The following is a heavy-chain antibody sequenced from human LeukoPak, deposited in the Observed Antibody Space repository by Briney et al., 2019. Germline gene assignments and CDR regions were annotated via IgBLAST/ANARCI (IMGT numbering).Heavy chain of an antibody. D-gene: IGHD6-13*01. CDR2: INHSGST. J-gene: IGHJ6*02. Sequence: SETLSLTCAVSGGSISSGGYSWSWIRQPPGKGLEWIGEINHSGSTNYNPSLKSRVTISVDTSKNQFSLKLSSVTAADTAVYYCARGPYSSSWSRGSYYYGMDVWGQGTTVTVSS. CDR1: GGSISSGGYS. V-gene: IGHV4-34*01. CDR3: ARGPYSSSWSRGSYYYGMDV.